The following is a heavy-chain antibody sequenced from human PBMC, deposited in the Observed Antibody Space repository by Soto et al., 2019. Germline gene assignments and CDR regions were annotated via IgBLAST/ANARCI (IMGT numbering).Heavy chain of an antibody. CDR1: GYTFTTYD. D-gene: IGHD1-20*01. CDR3: ARASMYIWNDH. Sequence: QVQLVQSGAEVKRPGASVKVSCEASGYTFTTYDISWVRQASGQGLEWMGCVNPSSGNTVYAQKFHGRVTMTRDTYISTAYMELSSLKSDDTAIYYCARASMYIWNDHWGQGTLVTVSS. V-gene: IGHV1-8*01. CDR2: VNPSSGNT. J-gene: IGHJ5*02.